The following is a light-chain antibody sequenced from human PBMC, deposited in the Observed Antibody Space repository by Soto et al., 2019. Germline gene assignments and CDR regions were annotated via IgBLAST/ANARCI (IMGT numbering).Light chain of an antibody. CDR2: DAS. Sequence: EIVLTQSPGTLSLSVGERATLSCRASQSVSGYLAWYQQTPGQAPRLLIYDASNRATGIPDRFSGSGSGTDFPRTINRLEPEDFTVYCCQQYGSSPLTFGGGTTGDIK. J-gene: IGKJ4*01. V-gene: IGKV3-20*01. CDR1: QSVSGY. CDR3: QQYGSSPLT.